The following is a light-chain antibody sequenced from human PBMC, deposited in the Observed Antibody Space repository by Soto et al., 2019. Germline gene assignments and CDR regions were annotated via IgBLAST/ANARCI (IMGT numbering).Light chain of an antibody. Sequence: QSALTQPPSASGTPGQRVTISCSGSSFNIGSNYVYWYQQLPGTAPKLLIYRNNQRPSGVPDRFSGSKSGTSASLAISGLLSEDEADYYCAAWDDSLSGEVFGGGTKLTVL. J-gene: IGLJ2*01. CDR2: RNN. CDR1: SFNIGSNY. V-gene: IGLV1-47*01. CDR3: AAWDDSLSGEV.